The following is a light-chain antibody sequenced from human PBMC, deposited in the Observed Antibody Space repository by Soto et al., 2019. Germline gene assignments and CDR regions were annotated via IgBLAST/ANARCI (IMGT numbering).Light chain of an antibody. CDR3: CSYTTSSTYV. Sequence: QSVLTQPASVSGSPGQSIAISCTGTSSDVGGYNYVSWYQQHPGKAPKLMIYDVNSRPSGVSNRFSGSKSGNTASLTISVLQVEDEADYYCCSYTTSSTYVFGTGTKVTVL. V-gene: IGLV2-14*03. J-gene: IGLJ1*01. CDR1: SSDVGGYNY. CDR2: DVN.